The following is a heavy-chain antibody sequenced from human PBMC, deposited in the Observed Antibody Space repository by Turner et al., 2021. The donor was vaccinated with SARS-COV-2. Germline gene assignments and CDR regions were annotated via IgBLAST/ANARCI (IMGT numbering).Heavy chain of an antibody. J-gene: IGHJ5*02. CDR2: IYYSGNT. CDR3: ARLLETCINYNGLDV. D-gene: IGHD1-1*01. CDR1: GGSISSGSYY. Sequence: QLQLQESGPGLVKPSQTLSLTCTVSGGSISSGSYYWGWIRQPPGKGLEWIGNIYYSGNTYYNPSLKSRVTISVDTSKNQFTLKLSSVTAADTAVYYCARLLETCINYNGLDVWGQGTMVTVSS. V-gene: IGHV4-39*01.